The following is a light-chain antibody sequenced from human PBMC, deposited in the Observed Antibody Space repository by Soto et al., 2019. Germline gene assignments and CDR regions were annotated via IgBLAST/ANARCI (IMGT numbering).Light chain of an antibody. V-gene: IGKV1-5*01. CDR2: DAS. J-gene: IGKJ1*01. CDR1: QSISSW. Sequence: DIQMTQSPSTLSASVGDRVTITCRASQSISSWLAWYQQKPGKAPKLLIYDASIFESGVPSRFSGSGSGTEFTLTISSLQPDDFATYYCQQYNTYLWTFGQGTKVDIK. CDR3: QQYNTYLWT.